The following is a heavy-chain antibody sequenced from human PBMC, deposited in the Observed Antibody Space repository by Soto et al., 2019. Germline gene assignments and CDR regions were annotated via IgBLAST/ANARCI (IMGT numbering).Heavy chain of an antibody. J-gene: IGHJ4*02. V-gene: IGHV3-23*01. D-gene: IGHD1-26*01. CDR3: AKGLSGSYRLYDH. CDR1: GFTFSSYA. Sequence: GGSLRLSCAASGFTFSSYAMSWFRQAPGKGLEWVSGISASTYYAASVKGRFTISRDNSKNTLYLQMNSLRAEDTAVYYCAKGLSGSYRLYDHWGQGTLVTVSS. CDR2: ISAST.